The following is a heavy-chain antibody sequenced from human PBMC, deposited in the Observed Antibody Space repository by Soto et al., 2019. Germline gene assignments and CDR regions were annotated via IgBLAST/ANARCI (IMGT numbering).Heavy chain of an antibody. D-gene: IGHD3-3*01. CDR1: GFTFSSYW. CDR3: ARTWRFLEWLFDY. J-gene: IGHJ4*02. CDR2: IKQDGSEK. Sequence: RGSLRLSCAASGFTFSSYWMSWVRQAPGKGLEWVANIKQDGSEKYYVDSVKGRFTISRDNAKNSLYLQMNSLRAEDTAVYYCARTWRFLEWLFDYWGQGTLVTVSS. V-gene: IGHV3-7*03.